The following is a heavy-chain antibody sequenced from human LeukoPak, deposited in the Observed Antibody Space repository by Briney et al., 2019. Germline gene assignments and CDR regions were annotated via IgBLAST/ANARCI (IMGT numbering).Heavy chain of an antibody. V-gene: IGHV1-2*02. CDR3: ARVGSGVGRGSSWYYFDY. CDR2: INPNSGGT. CDR1: GYTFIDYY. Sequence: ASVKVSCKASGYTFIDYYIHWVRQAPGQGLEWMGWINPNSGGTNYAQKFQGRVTMTRDTSISTAYMELSRLRSDDTAVYYCARVGSGVGRGSSWYYFDYWGQGTLVTVSS. J-gene: IGHJ4*02. D-gene: IGHD6-13*01.